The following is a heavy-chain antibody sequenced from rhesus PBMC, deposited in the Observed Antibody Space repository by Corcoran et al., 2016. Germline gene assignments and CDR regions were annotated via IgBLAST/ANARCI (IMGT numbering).Heavy chain of an antibody. CDR2: ISGSGST. Sequence: QVQLQESGPGLVKPSATLSLTGAVLGGPFSGHHWGWIRQPPGKGLEWIGYISGSGSTDYNPSLKSRVTISTDTSKNQFSLKLSSVTAADTAVYYCARDDSYFDYWGQGVLVTVSS. CDR1: GGPFSGHH. V-gene: IGHV4-165*01. D-gene: IGHD3-22*01. J-gene: IGHJ4*01. CDR3: ARDDSYFDY.